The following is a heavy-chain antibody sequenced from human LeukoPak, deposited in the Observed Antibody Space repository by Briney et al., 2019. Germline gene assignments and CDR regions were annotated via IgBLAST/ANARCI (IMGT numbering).Heavy chain of an antibody. CDR3: AKDYCSSTSCYTGREEDWFDP. CDR1: GFTFSSYA. D-gene: IGHD2-2*02. Sequence: PGGSLRLSCAASGFTFSSYAMSWVRQAPGKGLEWVSAISGSGGSTYYADSVKGRFTISRDNSKNTLYLQMNSLRAEDTAVYYCAKDYCSSTSCYTGREEDWFDPWGQGTLVTVSS. V-gene: IGHV3-23*01. J-gene: IGHJ5*02. CDR2: ISGSGGST.